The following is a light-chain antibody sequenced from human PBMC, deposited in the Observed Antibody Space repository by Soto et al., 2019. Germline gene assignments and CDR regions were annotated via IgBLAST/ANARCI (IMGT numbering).Light chain of an antibody. J-gene: IGKJ5*01. CDR1: QSVSSN. V-gene: IGKV3-15*01. CDR3: QQYNNWPPSIT. CDR2: GAS. Sequence: EIVMTQSPATLSVSPGERATLSCRASQSVSSNLAWYQQKPGQAPRLLIYGASTRATGIPARFSGSGSGTEFTLTITSRQSEDDAVYSCQQYNNWPPSITFGQGTRLEIK.